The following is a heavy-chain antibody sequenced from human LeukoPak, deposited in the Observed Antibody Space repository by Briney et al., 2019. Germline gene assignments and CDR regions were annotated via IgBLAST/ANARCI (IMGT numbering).Heavy chain of an antibody. D-gene: IGHD3-10*01. CDR1: GFTFSSYG. J-gene: IGHJ1*01. V-gene: IGHV1-3*04. CDR3: ARVPLNDASRHYYPH. CDR2: INTGNGNT. Sequence: GGSLRLSCAASGFTFSSYGMHWVRQAPRQSPEWMGWINTGNGNTKSSQKFQDRVTLTRDTSASTAYMELNSLSSGDTAVYYCARVPLNDASRHYYPHWGQGTLVSVSS.